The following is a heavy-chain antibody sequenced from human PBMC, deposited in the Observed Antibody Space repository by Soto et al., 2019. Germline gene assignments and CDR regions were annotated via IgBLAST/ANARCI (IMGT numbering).Heavy chain of an antibody. Sequence: QVQLVESGGGVVQPGRSLRLSCAASGFTFSSYAMHWVRQAPGKGLEWVAVISYDGSNKYYADSVKGRFTISRDNAKNAPDLQMTSLSAEDTAVYYCARDRVYSSAATGDYYYDGMDVWGQGTPVTVSS. CDR2: ISYDGSNK. CDR3: ARDRVYSSAATGDYYYDGMDV. V-gene: IGHV3-30-3*01. J-gene: IGHJ6*02. CDR1: GFTFSSYA. D-gene: IGHD6-25*01.